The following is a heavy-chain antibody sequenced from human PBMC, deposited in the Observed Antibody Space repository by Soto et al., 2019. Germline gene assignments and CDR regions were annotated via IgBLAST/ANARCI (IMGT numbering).Heavy chain of an antibody. V-gene: IGHV1-18*01. J-gene: IGHJ5*02. CDR1: GYTFTSYG. D-gene: IGHD5-18*01. Sequence: ASVKVSCKASGYTFTSYGISWVRQAPGQGLEWMGWTSAYNGNTKYSQKFQGRVTITRDTSASTAYMELSSLRSEDTAVYYCARGIHSYGYLWGQGTLVTVSS. CDR3: ARGIHSYGYL. CDR2: TSAYNGNT.